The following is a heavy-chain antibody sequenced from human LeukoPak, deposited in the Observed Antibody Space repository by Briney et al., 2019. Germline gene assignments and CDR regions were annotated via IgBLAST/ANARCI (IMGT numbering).Heavy chain of an antibody. CDR1: GYTFTSYA. J-gene: IGHJ4*02. CDR2: IIPIFGTA. Sequence: ASVKVSCKASGYTFTSYAMNWVRQAPGQGLEWMGGIIPIFGTANYAQKFQGRVTITADESTSTAYMELSSLRSEDTAVYYCARSSGRYYYFDYWGQGTLVTVSS. D-gene: IGHD3-22*01. CDR3: ARSSGRYYYFDY. V-gene: IGHV1-69*13.